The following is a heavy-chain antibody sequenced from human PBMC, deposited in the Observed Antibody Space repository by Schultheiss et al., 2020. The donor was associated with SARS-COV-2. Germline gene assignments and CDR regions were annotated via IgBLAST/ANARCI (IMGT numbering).Heavy chain of an antibody. J-gene: IGHJ4*02. CDR3: ASSSSSLYFDY. D-gene: IGHD6-13*01. CDR2: ISYDGSNK. V-gene: IGHV3-30*03. Sequence: GGSLRLSCAASGFTVSSNYMSWVRQAPGKGLEWVAVISYDGSNKYYADSVKGRFTISRDNSKNTLYLQMNSLRAEDTAVYYCASSSSSLYFDYWGQGTLVTVSS. CDR1: GFTVSSNY.